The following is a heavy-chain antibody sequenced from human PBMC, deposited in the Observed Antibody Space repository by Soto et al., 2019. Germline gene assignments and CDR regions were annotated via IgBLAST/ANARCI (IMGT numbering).Heavy chain of an antibody. V-gene: IGHV1-18*01. CDR3: ARLVVPAAMDYYYGMDV. Sequence: ASVKVSCKASGCTFTSYGISWVRQAPGQGLEWMGWISAYNGNTNYAQKLQGRVTMTTDTSTSTAYMELRSLRSDDTAVYYCARLVVPAAMDYYYGMDVWGQGTTVTVS. J-gene: IGHJ6*02. CDR2: ISAYNGNT. CDR1: GCTFTSYG. D-gene: IGHD2-2*01.